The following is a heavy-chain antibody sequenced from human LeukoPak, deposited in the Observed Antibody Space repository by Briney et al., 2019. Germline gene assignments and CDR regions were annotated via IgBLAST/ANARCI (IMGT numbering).Heavy chain of an antibody. V-gene: IGHV4-4*09. CDR2: IHTSGSN. CDR1: GGSISSYY. J-gene: IGHJ3*01. D-gene: IGHD3-3*01. Sequence: PSETLSLTCTVSGGSISSYYWSWIRQPPGKGLEWIGYIHTSGSNNQYPSLKSRVTISVDKSKNHFSLMLTSVTAADTAVYYCARLSAAVHLGAFDLWGQGTMVTVSS. CDR3: ARLSAAVHLGAFDL.